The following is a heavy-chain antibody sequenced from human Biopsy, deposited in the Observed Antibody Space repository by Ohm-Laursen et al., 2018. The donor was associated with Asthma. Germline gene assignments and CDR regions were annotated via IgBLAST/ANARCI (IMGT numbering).Heavy chain of an antibody. D-gene: IGHD3-22*01. J-gene: IGHJ4*01. CDR2: ISWNSGNI. CDR3: AKSADYYDSTDYLDF. Sequence: SLRLSCTASGFSFDDCAMHWVRQAPGKGLEWVSSISWNSGNIDYADSVKGRFTISRDDAKNSLYLQMQSLRPEDTAFYYCAKSADYYDSTDYLDFWGRGTLVTVSS. CDR1: GFSFDDCA. V-gene: IGHV3-9*01.